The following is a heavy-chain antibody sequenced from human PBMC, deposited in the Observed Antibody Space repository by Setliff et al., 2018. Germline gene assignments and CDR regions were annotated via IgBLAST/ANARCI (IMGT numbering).Heavy chain of an antibody. J-gene: IGHJ6*03. CDR1: GYTFTSYA. Sequence: VASVKVSCKASGYTFTSYAMHWVRQAPGQRLEWMGWINAGNGNTKYSQKFQGRVTITRDTSASTAYMELSSLRSGDTAVYYCARDKLWLMGYYYYYYMDVWGKGTTVTVSS. CDR3: ARDKLWLMGYYYYYYMDV. V-gene: IGHV1-3*01. CDR2: INAGNGNT. D-gene: IGHD5-18*01.